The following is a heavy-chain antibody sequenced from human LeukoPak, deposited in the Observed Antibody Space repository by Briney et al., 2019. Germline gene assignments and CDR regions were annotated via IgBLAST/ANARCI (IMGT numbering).Heavy chain of an antibody. Sequence: PGRSLRLSCVTAGFTFSFYWMNCVRQAAGKGLEWVAKIDEDGSDKYYVDSVKGRFTISRDNAKNSLYLQMNSLRAEDTAVYYCARARNGVNSYLDYWGQGTLVTVSS. CDR2: IDEDGSDK. J-gene: IGHJ4*02. CDR1: GFTFSFYW. CDR3: ARARNGVNSYLDY. D-gene: IGHD4-23*01. V-gene: IGHV3-7*01.